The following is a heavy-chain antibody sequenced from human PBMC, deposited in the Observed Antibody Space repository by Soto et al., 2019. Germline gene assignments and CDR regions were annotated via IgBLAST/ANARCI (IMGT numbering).Heavy chain of an antibody. J-gene: IGHJ4*02. CDR2: IYYSGRT. CDR1: GGSISSDDYY. V-gene: IGHV4-30-4*01. Sequence: QLHLQESGPGLVKPSQTLSLTCNVSGGSISSDDYYWSWIRQPPGEGLEWIGYIYYSGRTHYNPSLESRLTISIDTSKDQFSLILNSVTAADTAVYYCVRELSNSPDYFYAWGPGTLVTVSS. D-gene: IGHD6-6*01. CDR3: VRELSNSPDYFYA.